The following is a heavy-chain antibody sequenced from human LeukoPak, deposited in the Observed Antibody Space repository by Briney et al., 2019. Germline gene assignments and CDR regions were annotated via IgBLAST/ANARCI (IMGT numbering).Heavy chain of an antibody. CDR2: ISSSSSYI. CDR3: ARDRSIAVADYFDY. Sequence: RGSLRLSCAASGFTFSSYSMNWVRQAPGKGLEWVSSISSSSSYIYYADSVKGRFTISRDNAKNSLYLQMNSLRAEDTAVYYCARDRSIAVADYFDYWGQGTLVTVSS. D-gene: IGHD6-19*01. CDR1: GFTFSSYS. V-gene: IGHV3-21*01. J-gene: IGHJ4*02.